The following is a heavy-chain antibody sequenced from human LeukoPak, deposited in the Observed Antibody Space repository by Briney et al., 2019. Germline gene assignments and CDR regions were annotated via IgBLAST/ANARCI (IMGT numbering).Heavy chain of an antibody. J-gene: IGHJ5*02. D-gene: IGHD3-10*01. CDR2: FYPEDGET. CDR3: TLLWFGELNIPWFAP. Sequence: ASVRVSCTVSGYTLTELSMHWVRQAPGKGLEWMGGFYPEDGETIYAQTFQGRVTMTEDTSTDTAYMELSSLRSEDTAVYYCTLLWFGELNIPWFAPWGQGTLVTVSS. V-gene: IGHV1-24*01. CDR1: GYTLTELS.